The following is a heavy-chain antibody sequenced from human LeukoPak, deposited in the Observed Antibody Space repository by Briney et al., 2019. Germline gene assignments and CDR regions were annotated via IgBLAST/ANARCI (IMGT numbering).Heavy chain of an antibody. Sequence: GGSLRLSCAASGFTFSSYAMSWVRQAPGKGLEWVAVIWYDGSNKYYADSVKGRFTISRDNSKNTLYLQMNSLRAEDTAVYYCARKGITMIVADAFDIWGQGTMVTVSS. CDR1: GFTFSSYA. V-gene: IGHV3-33*08. CDR3: ARKGITMIVADAFDI. J-gene: IGHJ3*02. CDR2: IWYDGSNK. D-gene: IGHD3-22*01.